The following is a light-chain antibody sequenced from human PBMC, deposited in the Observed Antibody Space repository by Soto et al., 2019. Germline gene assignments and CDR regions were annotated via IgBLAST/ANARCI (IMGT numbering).Light chain of an antibody. CDR3: QQYGSSPWT. CDR2: GAS. CDR1: QSVSSTY. V-gene: IGKV3-20*01. Sequence: ETVLTQSPGTLSLSPGESATLSCRASQSVSSTYLAWYQQKPGQAPRLLIYGASSRATGIPDRFSGGGSGTDSTLTISRLEPEDFAVYYCQQYGSSPWTFGQGTKVDIK. J-gene: IGKJ1*01.